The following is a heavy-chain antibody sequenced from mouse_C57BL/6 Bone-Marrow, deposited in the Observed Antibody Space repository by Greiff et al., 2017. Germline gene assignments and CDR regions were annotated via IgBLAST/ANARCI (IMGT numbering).Heavy chain of an antibody. D-gene: IGHD1-1*01. J-gene: IGHJ4*01. CDR2: IRNKANNHAT. V-gene: IGHV6-6*01. CDR3: TIPSYYYGSSYNAMDY. Sequence: EVKVVESGGGLVQPGGSMKLSCAASGFTFSDAWMDWVRQSPEQGLEWVAEIRNKANNHATYYAESVKGRFTISRDDSKSSVYLQMNSLRAEDTGMYYCTIPSYYYGSSYNAMDYWGQGTSVTVSS. CDR1: GFTFSDAW.